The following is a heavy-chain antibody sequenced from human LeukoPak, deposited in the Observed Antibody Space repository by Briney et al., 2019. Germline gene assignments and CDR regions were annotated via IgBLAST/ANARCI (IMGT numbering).Heavy chain of an antibody. Sequence: SQTLSLTCTVSGGSISSGGYYWSWIRQPPGKGLEWIGYIYHSGSTYYNPSLKSRVTISVDRSKNQFSLKLSSVTAADTAVYYCARDGTGDFDYWGQGTLVTVSS. J-gene: IGHJ4*02. CDR3: ARDGTGDFDY. D-gene: IGHD7-27*01. CDR2: IYHSGST. CDR1: GGSISSGGYY. V-gene: IGHV4-30-2*01.